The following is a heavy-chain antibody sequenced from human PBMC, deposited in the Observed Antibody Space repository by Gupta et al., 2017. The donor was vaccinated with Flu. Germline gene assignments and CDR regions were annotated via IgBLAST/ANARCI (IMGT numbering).Heavy chain of an antibody. J-gene: IGHJ5*02. CDR1: GYALAGGHY. CDR3: GRQSGYISGWTWVDP. CDR2: IHHSGST. D-gene: IGHD5-18*01. V-gene: IGHV4-38-2*01. Sequence: QVQMQESGPRLVKPSETLSLTCAVSGYALAGGHYWGWFRQPPGKGLEWIGNIHHSGSTYYSPSLKSRVTISVDMSKNEFSLKVNSVTAADTAVYYCGRQSGYISGWTWVDPWGQGTLVTVSS.